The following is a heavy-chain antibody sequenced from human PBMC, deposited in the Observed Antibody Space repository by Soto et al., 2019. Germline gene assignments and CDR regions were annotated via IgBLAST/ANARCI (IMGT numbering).Heavy chain of an antibody. Sequence: SETLSLTCTVSGGSVNSGSYYWSWIRQPPGKGLEWIGYVYYSGTTKYNPSLKSRVTISVDTSNNQFSLRLTSVTAADTAVYYCASDYWANELRFDSWGQGTLVTVSS. J-gene: IGHJ1*01. CDR1: GGSVNSGSYY. CDR2: VYYSGTT. V-gene: IGHV4-61*01. CDR3: ASDYWANELRFDS. D-gene: IGHD1-1*01.